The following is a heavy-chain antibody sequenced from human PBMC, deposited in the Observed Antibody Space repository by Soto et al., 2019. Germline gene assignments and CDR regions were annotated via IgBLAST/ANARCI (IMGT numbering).Heavy chain of an antibody. Sequence: PGGSLRLSCAASGFTFSSYWMHWVRQAPGKGLVWVSRINSDGSSTSYADSVKGRFTISRDNAKNTLYLQMNSLRAEDTAVYYCARVGIAAGGAYFDCWGQGTLVTVSS. V-gene: IGHV3-74*01. J-gene: IGHJ4*02. CDR1: GFTFSSYW. CDR3: ARVGIAAGGAYFDC. D-gene: IGHD6-13*01. CDR2: INSDGSST.